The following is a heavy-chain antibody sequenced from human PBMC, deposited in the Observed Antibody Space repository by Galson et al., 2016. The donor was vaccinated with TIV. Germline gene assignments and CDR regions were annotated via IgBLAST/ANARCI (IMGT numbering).Heavy chain of an antibody. D-gene: IGHD3-10*01. Sequence: SLRLSCAASGFTFSSYAMSWVRQAPGKGLEWVSGISSGGASTYYADSVKGRFTISRDNSKNTVYLQANSLRDEDTAVYYCAKDERLGSYFDYWGQGTLVTVSS. CDR2: ISSGGAST. CDR1: GFTFSSYA. CDR3: AKDERLGSYFDY. J-gene: IGHJ4*02. V-gene: IGHV3-23*01.